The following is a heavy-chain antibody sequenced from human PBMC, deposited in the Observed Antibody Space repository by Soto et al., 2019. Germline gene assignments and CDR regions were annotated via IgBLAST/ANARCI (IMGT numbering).Heavy chain of an antibody. V-gene: IGHV1-69*01. CDR2: IIPSFGTG. CDR3: ARERGGYNRGDFEF. J-gene: IGHJ4*02. CDR1: GGTFSSYA. D-gene: IGHD5-12*01. Sequence: QVHLVQSGAEVKRPGSSVKVSCKASGGTFSSYAITWVRQAPGQGPEWMGGIIPSFGTGNYKQKFQGRVTITADESTTTVYMELISLTSGDTAVYYCARERGGYNRGDFEFWGQGTLVTVSS.